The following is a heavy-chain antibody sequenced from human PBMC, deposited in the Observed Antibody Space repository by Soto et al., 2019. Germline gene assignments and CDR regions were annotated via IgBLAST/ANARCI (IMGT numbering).Heavy chain of an antibody. D-gene: IGHD3-10*01. J-gene: IGHJ6*02. Sequence: QVQLQESGPGLVKPSQTLSLSCAVSGDSISSGDYFWSWIRQPPGRGREWLGYISYSGTTYYNPSLKSRLTMSTDTTNNQFSLKLSSVTVADTALYYCARDYGSGFYFGMDVWGHGTTVTVSS. V-gene: IGHV4-31*11. CDR3: ARDYGSGFYFGMDV. CDR2: ISYSGTT. CDR1: GDSISSGDYF.